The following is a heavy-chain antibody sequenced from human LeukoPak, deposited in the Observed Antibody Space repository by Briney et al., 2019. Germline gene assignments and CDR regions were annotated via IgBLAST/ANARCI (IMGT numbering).Heavy chain of an antibody. CDR3: ARRRLGVDSSGTFDY. D-gene: IGHD3-22*01. CDR1: GGSFSGYY. V-gene: IGHV4-34*01. CDR2: INHSGST. J-gene: IGHJ4*02. Sequence: SETLSLTCAVYGGSFSGYYWSWIRQPPGKGLEWIGEINHSGSTNYNPSLKSRVTISVDTSKNQFSLKLSSVTAADTAVYYCARRRLGVDSSGTFDYWGQGTLVTVSS.